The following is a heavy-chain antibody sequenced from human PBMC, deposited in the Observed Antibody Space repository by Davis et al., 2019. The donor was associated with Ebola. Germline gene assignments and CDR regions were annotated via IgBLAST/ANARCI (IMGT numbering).Heavy chain of an antibody. CDR3: ARHDEGRLVA. J-gene: IGHJ5*02. CDR2: IYSGGPT. Sequence: GESLKISCAVSGFIVSSSYMSWVRQTPGKGLEWVSLIYSGGPTYYADSVKGRFTISRDISKNTLYLQMNSLRVEDTAVYSCARHDEGRLVAWGQGTLVTVSS. V-gene: IGHV3-53*01. CDR1: GFIVSSSY. D-gene: IGHD3-10*01.